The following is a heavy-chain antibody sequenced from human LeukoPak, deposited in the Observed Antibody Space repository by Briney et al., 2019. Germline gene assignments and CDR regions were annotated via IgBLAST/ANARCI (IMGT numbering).Heavy chain of an antibody. Sequence: SETLSLTCTVSGGSISSYYWSWIRQPPGKGLEWIGYIYYSGSTNYNPSLKSRVTISVDTSKNQFSLKLSSVTAADTAVYYCARDLATAAGGMDVWGQGTTVTVSS. V-gene: IGHV4-59*12. CDR1: GGSISSYY. CDR3: ARDLATAAGGMDV. CDR2: IYYSGST. D-gene: IGHD5-12*01. J-gene: IGHJ6*02.